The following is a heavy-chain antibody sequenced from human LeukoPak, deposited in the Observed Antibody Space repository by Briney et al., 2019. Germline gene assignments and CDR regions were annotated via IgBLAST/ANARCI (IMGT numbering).Heavy chain of an antibody. J-gene: IGHJ4*02. V-gene: IGHV4-59*01. CDR1: GGSISSYY. CDR3: ARAGAARFGELLDY. Sequence: SETLSLTCTVSGGSISSYYWSWIRQPPGKGLEWIGYIYYSGGTNYNPSLKSRVTISVDTSKNQFSLKLSSVTAADTAVYYCARAGAARFGELLDYWGQGTLVTVSS. CDR2: IYYSGGT. D-gene: IGHD3-10*01.